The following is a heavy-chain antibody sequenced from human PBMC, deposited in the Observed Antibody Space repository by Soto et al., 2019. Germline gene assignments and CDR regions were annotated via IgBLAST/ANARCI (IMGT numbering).Heavy chain of an antibody. CDR1: GFTFRNYA. CDR3: TKSSVHCSGGSCFDF. Sequence: EVQLLESGGGLVQPGGSLRLSCAASGFTFRNYAMIWVRQAPGKRLEWLSLISGSGATTYYADSVKGRFIVSRDKSKNTVYLQMNSLRADDTALYYCTKSSVHCSGGSCFDFWGQGTLVTVSS. D-gene: IGHD2-15*01. V-gene: IGHV3-23*01. J-gene: IGHJ5*01. CDR2: ISGSGATT.